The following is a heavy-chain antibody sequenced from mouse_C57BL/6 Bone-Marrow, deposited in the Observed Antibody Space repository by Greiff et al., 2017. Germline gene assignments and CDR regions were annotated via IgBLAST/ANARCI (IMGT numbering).Heavy chain of an antibody. CDR1: GFTFSNYW. Sequence: DVHLVESGGGLVQPGGSMKLSCVASGFTFSNYWMNWVRQSPEKGLEWVAQIRLKSDNYATHYAESVTGRFTISRDDSKSSVYLQMNNLRDEDTGIYYCTKTSLAYWGQGTLVTVSA. J-gene: IGHJ3*01. V-gene: IGHV6-3*01. CDR2: IRLKSDNYAT. CDR3: TKTSLAY.